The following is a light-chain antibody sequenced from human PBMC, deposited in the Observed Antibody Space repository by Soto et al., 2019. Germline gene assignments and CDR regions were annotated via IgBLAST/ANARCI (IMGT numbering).Light chain of an antibody. CDR3: QQRYSTPWT. Sequence: DIQMTQSPSSLSASVGDRVTITCRASQSISSYLNWYQQKPGKAPKLLIYAASSLQSGVPSRFSGSGSGTDFTLTISSLQPEDFAIYYCQQRYSTPWTFGQGTKVDIK. CDR2: AAS. V-gene: IGKV1-39*01. J-gene: IGKJ1*01. CDR1: QSISSY.